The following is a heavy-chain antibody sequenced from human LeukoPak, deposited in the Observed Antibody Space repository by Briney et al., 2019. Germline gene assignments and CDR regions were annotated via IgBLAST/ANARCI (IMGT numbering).Heavy chain of an antibody. CDR1: GYTFTSYY. V-gene: IGHV1-46*01. CDR2: INPSGGST. CDR3: ARVWRYYDSSGYYYLSAFDI. D-gene: IGHD3-22*01. J-gene: IGHJ3*02. Sequence: ASVKVSCKASGYTFTSYYMHWVRQAPGQGLEWMGIINPSGGSTSYAQKFQGRVTMTRDMSTSTVYMELSSLRAEDTAVYYCARVWRYYDSSGYYYLSAFDIWGQGTMVTVSS.